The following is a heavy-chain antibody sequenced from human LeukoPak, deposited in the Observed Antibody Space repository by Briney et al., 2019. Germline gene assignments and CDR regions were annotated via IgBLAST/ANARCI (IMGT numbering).Heavy chain of an antibody. CDR1: GFTFSSYS. D-gene: IGHD3-3*01. V-gene: IGHV3-48*01. Sequence: PGGSLRLSCAASGFTFSSYSMNWVRQAPGKGLEWVSYISSSSSTIYYADSVKGRFTISRDNAKNSLYLQMNSLRAEDTAVYYCARDLKIFGVVDPFDYWGQGTLVTVSS. J-gene: IGHJ4*02. CDR2: ISSSSSTI. CDR3: ARDLKIFGVVDPFDY.